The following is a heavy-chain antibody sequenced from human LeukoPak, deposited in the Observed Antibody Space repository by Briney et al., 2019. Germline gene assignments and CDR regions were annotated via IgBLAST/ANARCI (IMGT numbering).Heavy chain of an antibody. J-gene: IGHJ3*02. CDR2: IKQDGSEK. CDR3: ARERYSSSWYDAFDI. V-gene: IGHV3-7*01. D-gene: IGHD6-13*01. CDR1: GFTFSSYW. Sequence: GGSLRLSCAASGFTFSSYWTSWVRQAPGKGLEWVVNIKQDGSEKYYVDSVKGRFTISRDNAKNSLYLQMNSLRAEDTAVYYCARERYSSSWYDAFDIWGQGTMVTVSS.